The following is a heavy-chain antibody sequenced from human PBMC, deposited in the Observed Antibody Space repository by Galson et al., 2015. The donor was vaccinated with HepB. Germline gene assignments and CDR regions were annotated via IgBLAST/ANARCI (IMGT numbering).Heavy chain of an antibody. Sequence: SLRLSCAGSRFSFSSYAMSWVRQAPGRGLEWVLAISASGSSTYYADSVKGRFTISRDNSDNTLYLQMNSLRAGDTAVYYCAKHGSSWSYYFDYWGQGTLVTVSS. V-gene: IGHV3-23*01. CDR2: ISASGSST. CDR3: AKHGSSWSYYFDY. CDR1: RFSFSSYA. J-gene: IGHJ4*02. D-gene: IGHD6-13*01.